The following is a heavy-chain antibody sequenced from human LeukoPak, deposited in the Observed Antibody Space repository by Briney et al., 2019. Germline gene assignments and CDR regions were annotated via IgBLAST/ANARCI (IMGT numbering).Heavy chain of an antibody. D-gene: IGHD2-2*01. J-gene: IGHJ4*02. CDR1: GYTFTSYD. V-gene: IGHV1-8*01. Sequence: GASVKVSCKASGYTFTSYDINWVRQATGQGLEWMGWMNPNSGNTGYAQKFQGRVTVTRNTSISTAYMELSSLRSEDTAVYYCARGPSLGYCSSTSCSPFDYWGQGTLVTVSS. CDR2: MNPNSGNT. CDR3: ARGPSLGYCSSTSCSPFDY.